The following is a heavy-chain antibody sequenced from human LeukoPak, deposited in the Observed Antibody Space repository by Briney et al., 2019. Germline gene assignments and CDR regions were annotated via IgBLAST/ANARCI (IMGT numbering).Heavy chain of an antibody. J-gene: IGHJ4*02. D-gene: IGHD1-26*01. CDR2: IYLRGTT. V-gene: IGHV4-38-2*01. CDR1: GYSISSGYY. CDR3: VTERGGRPIDH. Sequence: SETLSLTCAVSGYSISSGYYCCCVRQPPAEELEWVGSIYLRGTTFYNPSLNCRVTVSADTSKNQCSLKLTSVTAADTAVYYCVTERGGRPIDHWGQGTLVTVSS.